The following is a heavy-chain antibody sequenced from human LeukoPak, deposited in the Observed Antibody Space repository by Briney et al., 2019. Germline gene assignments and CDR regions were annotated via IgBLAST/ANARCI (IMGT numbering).Heavy chain of an antibody. CDR3: ATSSVPPHTVNDY. D-gene: IGHD4-17*01. Sequence: GASVKVSCKASGYTFTSYGISWVRQAPGQGLEWMGRIIPILGIANYAQKFQGRVTITADKSTSTAYMELSSLRSEDTAVYYCATSSVPPHTVNDYWGQGTLVTVSS. CDR1: GYTFTSYG. CDR2: IIPILGIA. J-gene: IGHJ4*02. V-gene: IGHV1-69*04.